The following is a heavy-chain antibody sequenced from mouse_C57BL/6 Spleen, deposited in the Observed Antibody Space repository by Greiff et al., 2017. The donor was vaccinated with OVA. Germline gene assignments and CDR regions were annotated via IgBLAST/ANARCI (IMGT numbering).Heavy chain of an antibody. J-gene: IGHJ4*01. Sequence: EVKLVASGGGLVKPGGSLKLSCAASGFTFSDYGMHWVRQAPEKGLEWVAYISSGSSTIYYADTVKGRFTISRDNAKNTLFLQMTSLRSEDTAMYYCARSRGRYAMDYWGQGTSVTVSS. CDR3: ARSRGRYAMDY. CDR2: ISSGSSTI. CDR1: GFTFSDYG. D-gene: IGHD4-1*01. V-gene: IGHV5-17*01.